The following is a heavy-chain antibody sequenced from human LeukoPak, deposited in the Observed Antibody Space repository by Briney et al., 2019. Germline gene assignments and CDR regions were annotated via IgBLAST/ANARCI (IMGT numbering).Heavy chain of an antibody. Sequence: GGSLRLSCAASGFNVSSNYMSWVRQAPGKGLEWVSVICTCSSTYYTDSVKGRFTISRDNSKNTLYLQVNSLRAEDTTVYYCARDPGVLLWFGELLPVDIWGQGTMVTVSS. V-gene: IGHV3-66*03. CDR1: GFNVSSNY. CDR3: ARDPGVLLWFGELLPVDI. J-gene: IGHJ3*02. D-gene: IGHD3-10*01. CDR2: ICTCSST.